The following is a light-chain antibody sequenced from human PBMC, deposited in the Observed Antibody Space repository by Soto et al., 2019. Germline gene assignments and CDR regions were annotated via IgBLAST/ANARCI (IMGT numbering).Light chain of an antibody. CDR3: QQYNNWPPT. CDR1: QSVSNN. V-gene: IGKV3-15*01. J-gene: IGKJ1*01. Sequence: IVMTQSPATLSVSPGERATLSCRASQSVSNNLAWYQQKPGQAPRLLIYGASTRATGIPARFSGSGSGTEVTLTISSRQSEDFAVYYCQQYNNWPPTFGQGTKVEIK. CDR2: GAS.